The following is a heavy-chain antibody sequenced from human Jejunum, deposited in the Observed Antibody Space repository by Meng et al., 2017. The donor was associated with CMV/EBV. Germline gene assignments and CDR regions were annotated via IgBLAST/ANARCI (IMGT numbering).Heavy chain of an antibody. CDR2: ISGNSKYI. V-gene: IGHV3-21*01. CDR1: AFALRSWN. Sequence: AFALRSWNMNWVRQAPGKGLEWVSSISGNSKYIYYADALKGRFTISRDNAKNSLYLQMDSLRAEDTAVYYCAKDLYYGDPAAFPLWGQGTMVTVSS. D-gene: IGHD2-21*01. CDR3: AKDLYYGDPAAFPL. J-gene: IGHJ3*01.